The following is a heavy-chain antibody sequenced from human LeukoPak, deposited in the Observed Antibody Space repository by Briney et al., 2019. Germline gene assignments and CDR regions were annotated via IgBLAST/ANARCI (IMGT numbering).Heavy chain of an antibody. CDR2: IKSNSDGGTI. D-gene: IGHD3-22*01. J-gene: IGHJ5*02. Sequence: GGSLRLSCATSGFTFSNAWMNWVRQAPGKGLEWVGRIKSNSDGGTIDYAAPVKGRFTLSRDDSKTTLYLQMNSLQTEDTAVYYCATDFYDSTWGQGTLVTVSS. V-gene: IGHV3-15*07. CDR1: GFTFSNAW. CDR3: ATDFYDST.